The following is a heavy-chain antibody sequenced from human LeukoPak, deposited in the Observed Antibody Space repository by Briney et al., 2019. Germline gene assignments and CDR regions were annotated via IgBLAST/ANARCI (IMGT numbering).Heavy chain of an antibody. CDR1: GFTFSSYG. D-gene: IGHD2-21*01. CDR2: IWYDGSNK. Sequence: PGGSLRLSCAASGFTFSSYGMHWVRQAPGKGLEWVAVIWYDGSNKYYADSVKGRFTISRDNSKNTLYLQMNSLRAEDKAVYYCARDGGENDAFDIWGQGTMVTVSS. V-gene: IGHV3-33*01. J-gene: IGHJ3*02. CDR3: ARDGGENDAFDI.